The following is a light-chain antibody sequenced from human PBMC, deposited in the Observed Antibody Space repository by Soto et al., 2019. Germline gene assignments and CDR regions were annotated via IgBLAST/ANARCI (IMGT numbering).Light chain of an antibody. J-gene: IGLJ2*01. V-gene: IGLV3-21*02. Sequence: SYELTQPPSVSVAPGQTARITCGGNNIGEKSVHWYQQKPGQAPALVVYDDSDRPSGIPERISGSNSGNTATLTISRVEVGDEADYYCQVWDSSREHVVFGGGTKLTVL. CDR2: DDS. CDR3: QVWDSSREHVV. CDR1: NIGEKS.